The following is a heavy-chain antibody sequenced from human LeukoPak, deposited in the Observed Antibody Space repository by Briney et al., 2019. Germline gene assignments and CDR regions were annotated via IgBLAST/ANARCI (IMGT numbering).Heavy chain of an antibody. V-gene: IGHV4-59*01. CDR2: INYSGST. D-gene: IGHD6-6*01. CDR3: ARVRAARPTDAFDI. J-gene: IGHJ3*02. Sequence: SETLSLTCTVSGGSISSYYWSWIRQPPGKGLEWIGYINYSGSTNYNPSLKSRVTISVDTSKNQFSLKLSSVTAADTAVYYCARVRAARPTDAFDIWGQGTMVTVSS. CDR1: GGSISSYY.